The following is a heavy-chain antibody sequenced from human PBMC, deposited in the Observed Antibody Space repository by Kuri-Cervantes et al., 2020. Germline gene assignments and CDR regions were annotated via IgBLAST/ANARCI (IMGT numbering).Heavy chain of an antibody. J-gene: IGHJ5*02. Sequence: GESLKISCAASGFTFSDYYMSWIRQAPGKGLEWVSYISSSGSTIYYADSVKGRFTISRDNAKNSLYLQMNSLRAADTAVYYCARGFPLLRLLLKIPGETWFDPWGQGTLVTVSS. D-gene: IGHD3-22*01. CDR2: ISSSGSTI. V-gene: IGHV3-11*01. CDR1: GFTFSDYY. CDR3: ARGFPLLRLLLKIPGETWFDP.